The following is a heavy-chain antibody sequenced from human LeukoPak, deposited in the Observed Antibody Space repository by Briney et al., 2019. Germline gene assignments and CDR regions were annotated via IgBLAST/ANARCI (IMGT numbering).Heavy chain of an antibody. Sequence: GGSLRLSCAASGFTFSSYMMNWVRQAPGKGLEWVSSINSGSTYTYYTESMKGRFTVSRDNANNSLFLQMNSLRAEDTAIYYCARSLTTLTYEGYWGQGTLVTVSS. CDR3: ARSLTTLTYEGY. CDR2: INSGSTYT. J-gene: IGHJ4*02. CDR1: GFTFSSYM. D-gene: IGHD1-1*01. V-gene: IGHV3-21*01.